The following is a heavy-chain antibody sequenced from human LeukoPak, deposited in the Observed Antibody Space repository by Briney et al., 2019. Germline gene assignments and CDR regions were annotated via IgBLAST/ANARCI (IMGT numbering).Heavy chain of an antibody. J-gene: IGHJ4*02. CDR1: GYTFTCYY. CDR2: INPNSGGT. Sequence: ASVKVSCKASGYTFTCYYMHWVRQAPGQGLEWMGRINPNSGGTNYAQKFQGRVTMTRDTSISTAYMELSRLRSDDTAVYYCARVSGTQPLHGHGAHDYWGQGTLVTVSS. V-gene: IGHV1-2*06. D-gene: IGHD1-1*01. CDR3: ARVSGTQPLHGHGAHDY.